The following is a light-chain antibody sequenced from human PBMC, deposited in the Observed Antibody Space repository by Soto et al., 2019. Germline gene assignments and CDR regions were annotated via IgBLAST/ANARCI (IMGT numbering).Light chain of an antibody. Sequence: DIQMTQSPSSVSASVGDRVTITCRASQGISTWLAWYQQKPGKAPKLLIYAASSLLSGVPSRFSGSGSGTVFPLPIGGLQPEDFEPSYFQQATSFPLPFGGGTKVGIK. J-gene: IGKJ4*01. V-gene: IGKV1-12*01. CDR2: AAS. CDR1: QGISTW. CDR3: QQATSFPLP.